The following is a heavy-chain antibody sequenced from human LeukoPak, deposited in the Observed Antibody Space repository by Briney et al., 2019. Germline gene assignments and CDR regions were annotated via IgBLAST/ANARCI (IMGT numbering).Heavy chain of an antibody. D-gene: IGHD3-3*01. J-gene: IGHJ5*02. V-gene: IGHV3-23*01. CDR3: AKGGSTYYDFWSGQSRNWFDP. CDR2: ISGSGGST. Sequence: PGGSLRLSCAASGFTFSSYAMSWVRQAPGKGLEWVSAISGSGGSTYYADSVKGRFTISRDNSKNTLYLQMNSLRAEDTAVYYCAKGGSTYYDFWSGQSRNWFDPWGQGTLVTVSS. CDR1: GFTFSSYA.